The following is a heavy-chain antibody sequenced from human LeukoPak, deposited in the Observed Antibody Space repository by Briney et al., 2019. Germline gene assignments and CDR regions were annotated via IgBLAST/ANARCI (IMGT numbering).Heavy chain of an antibody. CDR3: ARVPYYDFWSGYQFDY. D-gene: IGHD3-3*01. V-gene: IGHV3-48*03. Sequence: GGSLRLSCAASGFTFSSYEMNWVRQAPGMGLEWVSYISSSGSTIYYADSVKGRFTISRDNAKNSLYLQMHSLRAEDTAVYYCARVPYYDFWSGYQFDYWGQGTLVTVSS. J-gene: IGHJ4*02. CDR2: ISSSGSTI. CDR1: GFTFSSYE.